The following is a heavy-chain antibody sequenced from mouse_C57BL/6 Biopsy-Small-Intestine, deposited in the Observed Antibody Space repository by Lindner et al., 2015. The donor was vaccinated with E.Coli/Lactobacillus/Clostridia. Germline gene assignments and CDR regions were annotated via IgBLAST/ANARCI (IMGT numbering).Heavy chain of an antibody. D-gene: IGHD2-1*01. V-gene: IGHV1S29*02. CDR2: ITTADGYS. Sequence: SVKVSCKASGYTFTHYPIHWVRQAPGQRLEWMGWITTADGYSRYSQKFQGRVTLTADTSATTAFMELSSLRPEDTAVYYCARFPGNYGRSDYVPLDSWGQGTQVTVSS. J-gene: IGHJ4*01. CDR1: GYTFTHYP. CDR3: ARFPGNYGRSDYVPLDS.